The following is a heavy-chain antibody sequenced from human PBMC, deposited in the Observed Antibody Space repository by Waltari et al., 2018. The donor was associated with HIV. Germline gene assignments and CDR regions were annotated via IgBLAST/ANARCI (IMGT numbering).Heavy chain of an antibody. D-gene: IGHD3-10*01. CDR1: GYTFTSYD. J-gene: IGHJ6*02. Sequence: QVQLVQSGAEVKKPGASVKVSCKASGYTFTSYDINWVRQATGQGLEWMGWMNPNSGNTGYAQKFHGRGTMTRNTSISTAYMELGSLRSEDTAVYYCARGSTRVRGVIQYYYYGMDVWGQGTTVTVSS. CDR2: MNPNSGNT. CDR3: ARGSTRVRGVIQYYYYGMDV. V-gene: IGHV1-8*01.